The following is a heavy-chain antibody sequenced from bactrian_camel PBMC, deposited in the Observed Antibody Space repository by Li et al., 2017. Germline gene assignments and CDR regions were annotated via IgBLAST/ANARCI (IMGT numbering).Heavy chain of an antibody. CDR2: IDHFGGT. CDR1: GYDYSSGC. V-gene: IGHV3S26*01. D-gene: IGHD4*01. Sequence: HVQLVESGGGSVLAGGSLRLSCVATGYDYSSGCGGWIRQAPGKDREGVAAIDHFGGTSYAEAVEGRFTISRDNAKNTLYLQMNSLKPEDTGMYLCAANWCPELTGTPEGDYDMVPDFEGQGTQVTVS. J-gene: IGHJ4*01.